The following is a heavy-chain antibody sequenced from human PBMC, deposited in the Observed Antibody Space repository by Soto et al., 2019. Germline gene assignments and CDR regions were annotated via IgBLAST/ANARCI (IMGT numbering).Heavy chain of an antibody. Sequence: QVQLVQSGAEVKKPGSSVKVSCKASGGTFSSYAIDWVRQAPGQGLEWMGGIIPIFGTADYAQQFQGRVTITADESTSTACMELSSLRSEDTAVYYCARGQTGGGWGYYFDYWGQGTLVTVSS. J-gene: IGHJ4*02. V-gene: IGHV1-69*12. D-gene: IGHD3-16*01. CDR2: IIPIFGTA. CDR1: GGTFSSYA. CDR3: ARGQTGGGWGYYFDY.